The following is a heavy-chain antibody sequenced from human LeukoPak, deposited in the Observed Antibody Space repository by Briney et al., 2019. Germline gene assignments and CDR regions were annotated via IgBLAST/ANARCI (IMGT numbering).Heavy chain of an antibody. Sequence: PGGSLRLSCAAFGFSFSNYAMHWVRQAPGKGLEYVSAISSNGGSTDYANSVKGRFTISRDNSKNTLYLQMGSLRAEDMAVYYCARGSSGGDYWGQGTLVTVSS. CDR2: ISSNGGST. J-gene: IGHJ4*02. V-gene: IGHV3-64*01. D-gene: IGHD3-10*01. CDR1: GFSFSNYA. CDR3: ARGSSGGDY.